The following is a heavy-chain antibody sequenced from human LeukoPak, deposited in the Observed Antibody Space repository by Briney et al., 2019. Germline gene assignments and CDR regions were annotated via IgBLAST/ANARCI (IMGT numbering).Heavy chain of an antibody. CDR1: GFTFSSYG. V-gene: IGHV3-30*02. J-gene: IGHJ4*02. Sequence: GGSLRLSCAASGFTFSSYGMHWVRQAPGKGLEWVAFIRYDGSNKYYADSVKGRFTISRDNSKNTLYLQMNSLRAEDTAVYYCAKDMNIVATTQYYFDYWGQGALVTVSS. CDR3: AKDMNIVATTQYYFDY. D-gene: IGHD5-12*01. CDR2: IRYDGSNK.